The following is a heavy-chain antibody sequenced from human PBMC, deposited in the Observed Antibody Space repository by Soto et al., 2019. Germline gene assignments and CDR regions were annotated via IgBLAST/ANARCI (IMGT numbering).Heavy chain of an antibody. CDR3: AKSHVYCSSTSCYSNPFDY. CDR2: ISWNSGSI. Sequence: EVQLVESGGGLVQPGRSLRLSCAASGFTFDDYAMHWVRQAPGKGLECVSGISWNSGSIGYADSVKGRFTISRDNAKNSLYLQMNSLRAEDTALYYCAKSHVYCSSTSCYSNPFDYWGQGTLVTVSS. V-gene: IGHV3-9*01. J-gene: IGHJ4*02. D-gene: IGHD2-2*01. CDR1: GFTFDDYA.